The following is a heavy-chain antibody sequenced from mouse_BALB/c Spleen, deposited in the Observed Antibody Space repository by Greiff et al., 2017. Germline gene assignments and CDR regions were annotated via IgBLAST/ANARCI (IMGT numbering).Heavy chain of an antibody. CDR3: SYGPYYYAMDY. V-gene: IGHV3-2*02. D-gene: IGHD1-1*01. J-gene: IGHJ4*01. CDR2: ISYSGST. CDR1: GYSITSDYA. Sequence: VQLKQSGPGLVKPSQSLSLTCTVTGYSITSDYAWNWIRQFPGNKLEWMGYISYSGSTSYNPSLKSRISITRDTSKNQFFLQLNSVTTEDTATYYCSYGPYYYAMDYWGQGTSVTVSS.